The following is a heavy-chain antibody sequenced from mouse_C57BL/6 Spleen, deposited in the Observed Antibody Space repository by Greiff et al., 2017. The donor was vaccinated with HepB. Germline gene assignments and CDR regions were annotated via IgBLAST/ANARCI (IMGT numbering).Heavy chain of an antibody. J-gene: IGHJ1*03. Sequence: VQLKQSGPELVKPGASVKISCKASGYTFTDYYMNWVKQSHGKSLEWIGDINPNNGGTSYNQKFKGKATLTVDKSSSTAYMELRSLTSEDSAVYYCARGTTTVVLRVFFDVWGTGTTVTVSS. CDR2: INPNNGGT. V-gene: IGHV1-26*01. CDR3: ARGTTTVVLRVFFDV. D-gene: IGHD1-1*01. CDR1: GYTFTDYY.